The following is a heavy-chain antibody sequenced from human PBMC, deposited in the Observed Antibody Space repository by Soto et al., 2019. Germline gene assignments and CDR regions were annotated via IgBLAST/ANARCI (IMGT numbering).Heavy chain of an antibody. J-gene: IGHJ4*02. CDR3: AKDRVGGTFYTPLGF. D-gene: IGHD1-7*01. CDR2: ITYDGSFQ. CDR1: GFNFDNYG. Sequence: PGGSLRLSCQASGFNFDNYGVHWVRQAPGKGLERVAVITYDGSFQYYADSVKGRFTISRDNSKNTLFLHLNTLKPEDTAVYHCAKDRVGGTFYTPLGFWGQGTLVTVSS. V-gene: IGHV3-30*18.